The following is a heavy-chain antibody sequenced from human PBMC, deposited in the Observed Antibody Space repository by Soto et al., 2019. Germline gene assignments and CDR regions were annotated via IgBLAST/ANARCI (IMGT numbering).Heavy chain of an antibody. CDR3: ATSPPNPYCSSTSCYVRDAFDI. CDR2: ISAYNGNT. V-gene: IGHV1-18*01. D-gene: IGHD2-2*01. J-gene: IGHJ3*02. Sequence: ASVKVSCKASGYTFTSYAMHWVRQAPGQRLEWMGWISAYNGNTNYAQKLQGRVTMTTDTSTSTAYMELRSLRSDDTAVYYCATSPPNPYCSSTSCYVRDAFDIWGQGTMVTVSS. CDR1: GYTFTSYA.